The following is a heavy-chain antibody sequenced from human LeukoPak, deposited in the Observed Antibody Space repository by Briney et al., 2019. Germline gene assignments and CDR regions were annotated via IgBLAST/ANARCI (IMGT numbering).Heavy chain of an antibody. D-gene: IGHD4-17*01. J-gene: IGHJ3*01. CDR3: ARGGYGDLESVIR. CDR2: INSDGSST. CDR1: GFTFSSYW. Sequence: PGGSLRLSCAASGFTFSSYWMHWVRQAPGKGLVWVSRINSDGSSTSYADSVRGRFTISRDNAKNTLYLQMNSLRAEDTAVYYCARGGYGDLESVIRWGQGTMVTVSS. V-gene: IGHV3-74*01.